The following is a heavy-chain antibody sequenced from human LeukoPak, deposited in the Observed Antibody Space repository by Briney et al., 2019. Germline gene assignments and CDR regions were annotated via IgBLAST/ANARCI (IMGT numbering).Heavy chain of an antibody. Sequence: GGSLRLSCAASGFTFSAYWMGWVRRAPGKGLEWVANVKEDGSEKYYEDSVKGRFIISRDNAKNSLFLQMSSLRAEDTAVYFCARTYPGIALAGTFDHWGQGTLVTVSS. CDR3: ARTYPGIALAGTFDH. V-gene: IGHV3-7*01. CDR1: GFTFSAYW. J-gene: IGHJ4*02. CDR2: VKEDGSEK. D-gene: IGHD6-19*01.